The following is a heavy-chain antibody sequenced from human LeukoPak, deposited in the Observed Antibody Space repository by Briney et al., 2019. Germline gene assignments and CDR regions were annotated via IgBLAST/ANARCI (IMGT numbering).Heavy chain of an antibody. D-gene: IGHD4-17*01. CDR3: ALGSNGQAYGDYPLDY. Sequence: GGSLRLSCAASGFTFSSYAMHWVRQAPGKGLEWVAVISYDGSNKYYADSVKGRFTISRDNSKNTLYLQMNSLRAEDTAVYYCALGSNGQAYGDYPLDYWGQGTLVTVSS. CDR1: GFTFSSYA. J-gene: IGHJ4*02. CDR2: ISYDGSNK. V-gene: IGHV3-30*04.